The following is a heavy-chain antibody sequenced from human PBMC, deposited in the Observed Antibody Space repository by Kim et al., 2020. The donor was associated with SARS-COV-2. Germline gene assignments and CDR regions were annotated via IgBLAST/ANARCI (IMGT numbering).Heavy chain of an antibody. D-gene: IGHD2-2*01. J-gene: IGHJ6*02. CDR3: ARDSTSYYYYGMDV. V-gene: IGHV7-4-1*02. CDR2: INTNTGNP. Sequence: ASVKFSCKASGYTFTSYAMNWVRQAPGQGLEWMGWINTNTGNPTYAQGFTGRFVFSLDTSVSTAYLQISSLKAEDTAVYYCARDSTSYYYYGMDVWGQGTTVTVSS. CDR1: GYTFTSYA.